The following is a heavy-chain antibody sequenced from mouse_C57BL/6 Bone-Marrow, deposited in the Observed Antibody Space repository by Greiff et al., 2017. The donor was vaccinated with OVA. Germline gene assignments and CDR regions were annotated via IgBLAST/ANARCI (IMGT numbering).Heavy chain of an antibody. J-gene: IGHJ3*01. V-gene: IGHV1-59*01. CDR1: GYTFTSYW. CDR3: AVWLAY. Sequence: QVQLQQPGAELVRPGTSVKLSCKASGYTFTSYWMHWVKQRPGQGLEWIGVIDPSDSYTNYNQKFKGKATLTVDTSSSTAYMQLSSLTSEDSAVYYCAVWLAYWGQGTLVTVSA. CDR2: IDPSDSYT.